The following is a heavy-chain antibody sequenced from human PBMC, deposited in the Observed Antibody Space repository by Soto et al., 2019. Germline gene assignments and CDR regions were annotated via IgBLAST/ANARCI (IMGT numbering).Heavy chain of an antibody. CDR3: ASGTRDCSTISCYSPQGYYRHDMDV. CDR2: IIPMFGSP. Sequence: GASVKVSCKTSGGTFSSFAISWVRQAPGQGLEWMGGIIPMFGSPTYAQQFRGRVTITADESTSTAYMDLDSLKSDDSAVYYCASGTRDCSTISCYSPQGYYRHDMDVWGPGTTVTVSS. J-gene: IGHJ6*02. D-gene: IGHD2-2*01. CDR1: GGTFSSFA. V-gene: IGHV1-69*13.